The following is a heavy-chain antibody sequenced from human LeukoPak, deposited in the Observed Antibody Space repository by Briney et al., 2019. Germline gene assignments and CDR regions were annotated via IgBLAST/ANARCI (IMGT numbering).Heavy chain of an antibody. CDR2: MNPNSGNT. J-gene: IGHJ6*03. D-gene: IGHD3-10*01. CDR3: ARGRRDTMVRGVISGYYYYYMDV. CDR1: GYTFTNYD. V-gene: IGHV1-8*01. Sequence: GALVKVSCKASGYTFTNYDINGVRQATGQGLDWMGWMNPNSGNTGYAQKFQGRVTMTRNTSISTAYMELSSLRSEGTAVYYCARGRRDTMVRGVISGYYYYYMDVWGKGTTVTVSS.